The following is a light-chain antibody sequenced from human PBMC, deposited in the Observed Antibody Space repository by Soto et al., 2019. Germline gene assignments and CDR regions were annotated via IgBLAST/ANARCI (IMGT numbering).Light chain of an antibody. J-gene: IGKJ1*01. CDR1: QSVSSN. CDR2: DAS. CDR3: QQYNNWRT. Sequence: EIVMTQSPATLSASPGERATLSCRASQSVSSNLAWYQQKPGQAPRLLIYDASTRATGIPARISGSGSGTEFTLTISSLQSEDFAVYYCQQYNNWRTFGQGTKVDIK. V-gene: IGKV3-15*01.